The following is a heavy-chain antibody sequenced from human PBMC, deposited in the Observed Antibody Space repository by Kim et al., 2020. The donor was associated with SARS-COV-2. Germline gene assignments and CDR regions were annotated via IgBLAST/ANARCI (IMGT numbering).Heavy chain of an antibody. D-gene: IGHD6-19*01. CDR3: ARRGAVAGNPLFDC. V-gene: IGHV4-39*01. CDR1: GDSISSGDHY. CDR2: VFYSGRT. J-gene: IGHJ4*02. Sequence: SETLSLTCTVSGDSISSGDHYWTWIRQSPGKGLEWIGSVFYSGRTYSSPSHRSRMSISADTSNNQFSLRLTSVTAADAAIYYCARRGAVAGNPLFDCWGQGILVTVSS.